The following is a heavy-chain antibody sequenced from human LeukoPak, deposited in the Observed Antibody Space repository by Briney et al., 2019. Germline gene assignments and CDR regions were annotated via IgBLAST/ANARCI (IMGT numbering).Heavy chain of an antibody. J-gene: IGHJ4*02. CDR3: ASSVGSTDY. CDR1: GESLSRYY. D-gene: IGHD1-26*01. Sequence: SETLSLTCAVYGESLSRYYWTWIRQSPGKGLEWIGEINHRGSTNLNPSLKSRVALSVDTSKHQFSLKLTSVTAADAAVYYCASSVGSTDYWGQGTLVTVSS. V-gene: IGHV4-34*01. CDR2: INHRGST.